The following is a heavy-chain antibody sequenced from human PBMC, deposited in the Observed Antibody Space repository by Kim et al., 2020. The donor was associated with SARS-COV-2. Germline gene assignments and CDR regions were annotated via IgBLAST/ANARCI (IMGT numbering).Heavy chain of an antibody. CDR3: ARGRDYDFWSGYSWFDL. V-gene: IGHV4-34*01. J-gene: IGHJ5*02. D-gene: IGHD3-3*01. Sequence: PKSRVTLSVDASKNQSSLKLSSVTAADTAVYYCARGRDYDFWSGYSWFDLWGQGTLVTVSS.